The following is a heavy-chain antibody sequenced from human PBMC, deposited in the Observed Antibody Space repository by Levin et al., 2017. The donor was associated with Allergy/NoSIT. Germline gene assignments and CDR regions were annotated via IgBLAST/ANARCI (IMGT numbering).Heavy chain of an antibody. J-gene: IGHJ4*02. CDR2: IYFSGST. V-gene: IGHV4-39*01. CDR1: GGSITITSYY. D-gene: IGHD6-19*01. Sequence: PSETLSLICSVSGGSITITSYYWGWIRQPPGKGLEWIGNIYFSGSTYYSPSLKSRVTISVDTSKNQFSLRLTSVTAADTAVYYWGRRGGSGWHGGFDYWGQGTLVTVSS. CDR3: GRRGGSGWHGGFDY.